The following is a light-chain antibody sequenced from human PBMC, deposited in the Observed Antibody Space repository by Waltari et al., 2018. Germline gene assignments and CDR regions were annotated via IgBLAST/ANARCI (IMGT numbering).Light chain of an antibody. V-gene: IGLV2-23*02. J-gene: IGLJ3*02. CDR2: QVN. CDR3: CSYADSRTWV. Sequence: QSVLTQPASVSGSPGQSLTLSCTATSTDIGYYNLFSWYQQYPGKAPKVMIYQVNKRPSETSNRFSGSKSGNTASLTISGLQAEDEADYYCCSYADSRTWVFGGGTKLTVL. CDR1: STDIGYYNL.